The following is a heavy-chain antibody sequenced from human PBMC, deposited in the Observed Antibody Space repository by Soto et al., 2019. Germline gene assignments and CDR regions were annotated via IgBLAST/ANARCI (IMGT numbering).Heavy chain of an antibody. Sequence: QVQLVQSGAEVKKPGSSVKVSCKASGGTFSSYAISWVLQAPGQGLEWMGGIIPIFGTANYAQKFQGRVTVTADESTSTAYMEVCRLSSEDTAVYYCATGGYSGYYSNFAYWGQGTLVTVSS. V-gene: IGHV1-69*12. CDR1: GGTFSSYA. CDR3: ATGGYSGYYSNFAY. D-gene: IGHD5-12*01. CDR2: IIPIFGTA. J-gene: IGHJ4*02.